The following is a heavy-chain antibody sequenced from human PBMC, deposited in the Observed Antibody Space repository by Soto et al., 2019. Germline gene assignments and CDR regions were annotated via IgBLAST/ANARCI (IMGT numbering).Heavy chain of an antibody. V-gene: IGHV3-48*03. J-gene: IGHJ3*02. Sequence: GWSLRLSCAASGFTFSSYEMNWVRQAPGKGLEWVSYISSSGSTIYYADSVKGRFTISRDNAKNSLYLQMNSLRAEETAVYYCARSYYYDSSGYYYDVNDAFDIWGQGKMVTVSS. CDR3: ARSYYYDSSGYYYDVNDAFDI. CDR1: GFTFSSYE. D-gene: IGHD3-22*01. CDR2: ISSSGSTI.